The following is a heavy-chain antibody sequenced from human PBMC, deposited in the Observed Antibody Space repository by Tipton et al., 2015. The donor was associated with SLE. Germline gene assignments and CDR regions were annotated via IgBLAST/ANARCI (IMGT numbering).Heavy chain of an antibody. CDR2: ISGSGGST. Sequence: SLRLSCAASGFTFSSYAMSWVRQAPGKGLEWVSAISGSGGSTYYADSVKGRFTISRDNSKNTLYLQMNSLRAEDTALYHCAREGVAAAGRGVFDYWGQGTLVTVSP. J-gene: IGHJ4*02. CDR1: GFTFSSYA. V-gene: IGHV3-23*01. CDR3: AREGVAAAGRGVFDY. D-gene: IGHD6-13*01.